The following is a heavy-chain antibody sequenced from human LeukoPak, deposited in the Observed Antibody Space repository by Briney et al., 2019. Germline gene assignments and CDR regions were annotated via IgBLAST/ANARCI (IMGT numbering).Heavy chain of an antibody. V-gene: IGHV1-2*02. CDR2: INPNSGGT. J-gene: IGHJ4*02. Sequence: ASVKVSCKASGYTFTGYYMHWVRQAPGQGLEWMVWINPNSGGTNYAQKFQGRVTMTRDTSISTAYMELSRLRSDDTAVYYCATTTLYSSGWYGLDYWGQGTLVTVSS. D-gene: IGHD6-19*01. CDR3: ATTTLYSSGWYGLDY. CDR1: GYTFTGYY.